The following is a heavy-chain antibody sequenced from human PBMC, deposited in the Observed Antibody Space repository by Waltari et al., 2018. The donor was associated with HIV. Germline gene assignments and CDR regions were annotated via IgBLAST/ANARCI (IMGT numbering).Heavy chain of an antibody. D-gene: IGHD3-22*01. CDR1: GFTFSSYA. CDR3: ASGIDYDRSGYWYFQH. CDR2: ISGSGGST. J-gene: IGHJ1*01. V-gene: IGHV3-23*01. Sequence: EVQLLESGGGLVQPGGSLSLSCAASGFTFSSYALTWVRQAPGKGLEWVSAISGSGGSTYYADSVKGRFTIFRDNSKNTLYLEMNSLRAEDTAVYYCASGIDYDRSGYWYFQHWGQGTLVTVSS.